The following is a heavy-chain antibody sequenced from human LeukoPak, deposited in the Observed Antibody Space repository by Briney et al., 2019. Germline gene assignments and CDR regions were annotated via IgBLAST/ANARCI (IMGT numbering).Heavy chain of an antibody. J-gene: IGHJ4*02. CDR1: GYTFTNYY. CDR3: ARTMITFGGVIVSPDY. CDR2: INPNSGGT. D-gene: IGHD3-16*02. Sequence: GASVKVSCKPSGYTFTNYYVHWVRQAPGQGLEWMGWINPNSGGTNYAQKFQGRVTMTRDTSISTAYMELSRLRSDDTAVYYCARTMITFGGVIVSPDYWGQGTLVTVSS. V-gene: IGHV1-2*02.